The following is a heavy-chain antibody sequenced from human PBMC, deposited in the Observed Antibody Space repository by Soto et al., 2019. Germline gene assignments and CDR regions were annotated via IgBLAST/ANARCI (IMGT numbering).Heavy chain of an antibody. CDR1: GYTFTSYG. Sequence: ASVKVSCKASGYTFTSYGISWVRQAPGQGLEWMGWISAYNGNTNYAQKLQGRVTMTTDTSTSTAYMELRSLRSDDTAVYYCARDPSQNYYDSSGYRFDPWGQGTLVTV. CDR3: ARDPSQNYYDSSGYRFDP. D-gene: IGHD3-22*01. V-gene: IGHV1-18*04. CDR2: ISAYNGNT. J-gene: IGHJ5*02.